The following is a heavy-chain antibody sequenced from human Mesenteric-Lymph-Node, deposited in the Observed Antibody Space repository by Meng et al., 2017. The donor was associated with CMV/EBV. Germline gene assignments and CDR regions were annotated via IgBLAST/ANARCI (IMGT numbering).Heavy chain of an antibody. CDR3: AREHYSNYCYFDY. V-gene: IGHV3-48*04. D-gene: IGHD4-11*01. J-gene: IGHJ4*02. CDR1: GFTFSSYG. CDR2: IGSSGSTI. Sequence: GESLKISCAASGFTFSSYGMHWVRQAPGKGLEWVSYIGSSGSTIHYADSVKGRFTISRDNAKNSLYLQMNSLRAEDTAVYYCAREHYSNYCYFDYWGQGTLVTVSS.